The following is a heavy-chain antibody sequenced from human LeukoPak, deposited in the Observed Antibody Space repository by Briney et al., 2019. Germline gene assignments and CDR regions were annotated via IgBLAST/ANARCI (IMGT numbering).Heavy chain of an antibody. V-gene: IGHV4-34*01. Sequence: SETLSLTCAVYGGSFSSYYWSWTRQPPGKGLQWIGEINHSGGTNYNPSLKSRVIISIDTSKNQFSLKVTSVTAADTAVYYCARGRYYGSGSHWYFDLWGRDTLVTVSS. CDR2: INHSGGT. D-gene: IGHD3-10*01. J-gene: IGHJ2*01. CDR3: ARGRYYGSGSHWYFDL. CDR1: GGSFSSYY.